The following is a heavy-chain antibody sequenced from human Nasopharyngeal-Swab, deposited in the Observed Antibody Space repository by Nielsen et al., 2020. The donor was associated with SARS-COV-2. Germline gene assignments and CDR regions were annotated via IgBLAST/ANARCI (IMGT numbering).Heavy chain of an antibody. CDR1: GYTFTSYG. V-gene: IGHV1-18*01. CDR2: ISAYNGNT. CDR3: ARSPIVATVFVFDY. D-gene: IGHD5-12*01. Sequence: ASVKVSCKASGYTFTSYGISWVRQAPGQGLEWMGWISAYNGNTNYAQKLQGRVTMTTDTSTSTAYMGLRSLRSDDTAVYYCARSPIVATVFVFDYWGQGTLVTVSS. J-gene: IGHJ4*02.